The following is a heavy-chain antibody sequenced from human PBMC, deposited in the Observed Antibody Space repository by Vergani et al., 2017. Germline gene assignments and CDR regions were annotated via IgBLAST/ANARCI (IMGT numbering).Heavy chain of an antibody. D-gene: IGHD2-15*01. Sequence: EVQLVQSGAEVKKPGESLRISCKGSGYSFTSYWISWVRQMPGKGLEWMGRIDPSDSYTNYSPSFQGHVTISADKSISTAYLQLSSLKASDTAMYYCARQGGELLYYYYYGMDVWGQGTTVTVSS. CDR2: IDPSDSYT. V-gene: IGHV5-10-1*03. CDR3: ARQGGELLYYYYYGMDV. J-gene: IGHJ6*02. CDR1: GYSFTSYW.